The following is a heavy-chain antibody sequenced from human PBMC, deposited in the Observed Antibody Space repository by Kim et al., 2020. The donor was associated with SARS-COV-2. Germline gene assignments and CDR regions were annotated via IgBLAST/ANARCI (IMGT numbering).Heavy chain of an antibody. CDR2: INPSGGST. CDR1: GYTFTSYY. V-gene: IGHV1-46*01. J-gene: IGHJ4*02. CDR3: ARGHPVLPPLMVQGVNVYDY. D-gene: IGHD3-10*01. Sequence: ASVKVSCKASGYTFTSYYMHWVRQAPGQGLEWMGIINPSGGSTSYAQKFQGRVTMTRDTSTSTVYMELSSLRSEDTAVYYCARGHPVLPPLMVQGVNVYDYWGQGTLVTVSS.